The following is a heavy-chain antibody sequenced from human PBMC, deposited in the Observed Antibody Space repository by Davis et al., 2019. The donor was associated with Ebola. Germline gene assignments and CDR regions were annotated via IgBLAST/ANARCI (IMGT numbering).Heavy chain of an antibody. CDR3: ARGGGWLPDF. V-gene: IGHV4-59*01. Sequence: GSLRFSCTVSGGSISSYYWSWLRQPPGKQLEWIGNIQYSGTTYYNPSLKSRVTILVDTSKSQFSLKLTSVTAADTAVYYCARGGGWLPDFWGLGTLVTVSS. J-gene: IGHJ4*02. D-gene: IGHD6-19*01. CDR1: GGSISSYY. CDR2: IQYSGTT.